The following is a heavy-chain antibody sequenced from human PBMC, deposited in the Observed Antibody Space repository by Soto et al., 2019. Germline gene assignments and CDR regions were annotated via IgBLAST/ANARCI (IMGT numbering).Heavy chain of an antibody. D-gene: IGHD2-15*01. CDR2: FSSGGGGT. V-gene: IGHV3-23*01. CDR3: TKANRYCSGANCFTFDY. Sequence: PGGSLRLSCTASGFTFSNYAMSWVRQAPGKGLEWVSTFSSGGGGTYYADSVKGRLTISRDNSKNTLSLQMNSLRAEDTAVYYCTKANRYCSGANCFTFDYWGLGTLVTVSS. J-gene: IGHJ4*02. CDR1: GFTFSNYA.